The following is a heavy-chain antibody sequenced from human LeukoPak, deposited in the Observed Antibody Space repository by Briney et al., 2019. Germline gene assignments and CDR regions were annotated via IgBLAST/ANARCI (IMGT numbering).Heavy chain of an antibody. V-gene: IGHV3-74*01. CDR1: GFTFSSHW. CDR3: ARAHQYCSGGSCYSVAVQVPDYFDY. CDR2: IKSDGSST. D-gene: IGHD2-15*01. Sequence: GGSLRLSCAASGFTFSSHWMYWVRQAPGKGLVWVSRIKSDGSSTSYADSVKGRFTISRDNAKNTLYLQMNSLRAEDTAVYYCARAHQYCSGGSCYSVAVQVPDYFDYWGQGTLVTVSS. J-gene: IGHJ4*02.